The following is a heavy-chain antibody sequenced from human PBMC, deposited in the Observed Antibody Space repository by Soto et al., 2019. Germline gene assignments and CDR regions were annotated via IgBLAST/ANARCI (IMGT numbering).Heavy chain of an antibody. V-gene: IGHV3-53*01. CDR2: IYSDGTT. CDR3: AILSN. D-gene: IGHD6-6*01. Sequence: GGSLRLSCAASGYTVSSNYMNWVRQAPGKGLEWLSIIYSDGTTYYADSVKGRFAISRDNFKNTLYLQMNNLRAEDTAVYYCAILSNWGQGTLVTVSS. CDR1: GYTVSSNY. J-gene: IGHJ4*02.